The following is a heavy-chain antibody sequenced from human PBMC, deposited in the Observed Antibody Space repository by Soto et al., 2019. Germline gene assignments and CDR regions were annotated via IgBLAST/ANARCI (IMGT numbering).Heavy chain of an antibody. J-gene: IGHJ6*03. V-gene: IGHV4-34*01. CDR1: GGSFGGYC. Sequence: SETLCLSCAVEGGSFGGYCWTWIRPPPGKGLQWIGEITHSGSTNSNPSLKSRVTISVDTSKNQFSLRLSSVSAADTAVYYCARGDTNYYYYYMDVRGKGTTVTVSS. CDR3: ARGDTNYYYYYMDV. D-gene: IGHD1-26*01. CDR2: ITHSGST.